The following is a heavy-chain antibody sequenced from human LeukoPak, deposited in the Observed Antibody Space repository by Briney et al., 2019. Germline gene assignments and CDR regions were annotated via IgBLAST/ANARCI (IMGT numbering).Heavy chain of an antibody. J-gene: IGHJ4*02. D-gene: IGHD2-2*01. CDR1: GGTFSSYA. Sequence: GASVKVSCKASGGTFSSYAISWVRQAPGQGLEWMGRIIPILAIANYAQKFQGRVTITADKSTSTAYMELSSLRSEDTAVYYCARWASVSDCSSTSCSDYWGQGTLVTVSS. V-gene: IGHV1-69*04. CDR3: ARWASVSDCSSTSCSDY. CDR2: IIPILAIA.